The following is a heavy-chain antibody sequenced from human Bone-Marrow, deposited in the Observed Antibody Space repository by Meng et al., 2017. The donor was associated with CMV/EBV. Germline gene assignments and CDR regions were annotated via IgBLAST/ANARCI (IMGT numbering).Heavy chain of an antibody. CDR1: GFTFSNAW. D-gene: IGHD2-2*01. Sequence: GESLKISCAASGFTFSNAWLSWVRQAPGKGLEWVGRIKSKTHGGTTDYAAPVKGRFTISRDDSKNTLYLQMNSLKTEDTAVYYCTTIYCSSTSCYDYWGQGTLVTVSS. J-gene: IGHJ4*02. CDR2: IKSKTHGGTT. CDR3: TTIYCSSTSCYDY. V-gene: IGHV3-15*01.